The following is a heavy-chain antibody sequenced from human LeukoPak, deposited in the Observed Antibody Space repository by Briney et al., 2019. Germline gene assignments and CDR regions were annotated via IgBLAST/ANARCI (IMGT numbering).Heavy chain of an antibody. CDR2: INPYSGDT. CDR3: ARDQGSLTISWYTGY. Sequence: GASVKVSCKASGYTFTGYHIHWVRQAPGQGLEWMGRINPYSGDTNFAQKFQGRVTMTRDTSITTAYMDLSSLTPDDTAAYFCARDQGSLTISWYTGYWGQGTQVTVSS. V-gene: IGHV1-2*06. J-gene: IGHJ4*02. D-gene: IGHD6-13*01. CDR1: GYTFTGYH.